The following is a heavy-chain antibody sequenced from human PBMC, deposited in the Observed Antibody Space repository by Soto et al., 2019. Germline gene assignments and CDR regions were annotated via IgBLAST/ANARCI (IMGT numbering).Heavy chain of an antibody. CDR3: ARSPCSSTSCYTFGGWFDP. V-gene: IGHV4-30-2*01. J-gene: IGHJ5*02. CDR2: IYHSGST. D-gene: IGHD2-2*02. Sequence: PSETLSLTCAVSCGSIISGGYSWSWIRQPPGKGLEWIGYIYHSGSTYYNPSLKSRVTISVDRSKNQFSLKLSSVTAADTAVYYCARSPCSSTSCYTFGGWFDPWGKGTLVTVSS. CDR1: CGSIISGGYS.